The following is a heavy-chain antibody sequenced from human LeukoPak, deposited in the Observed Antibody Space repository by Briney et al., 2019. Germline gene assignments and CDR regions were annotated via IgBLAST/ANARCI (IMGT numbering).Heavy chain of an antibody. Sequence: AASVKVSCKASGYSFISYAMHWVRQAPGQRLEWMGWINAGNGNTKYSQKFQGRVTITRDTSASTAYMELSSLRSEDTAVYYCARREGDGDPLGYYYGLDVWGQGTTVTVSS. CDR1: GYSFISYA. V-gene: IGHV1-3*01. J-gene: IGHJ6*02. D-gene: IGHD4-17*01. CDR2: INAGNGNT. CDR3: ARREGDGDPLGYYYGLDV.